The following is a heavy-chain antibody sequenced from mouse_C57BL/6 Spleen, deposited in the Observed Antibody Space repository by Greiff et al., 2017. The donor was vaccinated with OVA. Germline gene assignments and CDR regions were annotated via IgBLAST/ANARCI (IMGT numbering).Heavy chain of an antibody. CDR3: ARSWDVPAWFAY. CDR2: ISSGSSTI. Sequence: EVKLVESGGGLVKPGGSLKLSCAASGFTFSDYGMHWVRQAPEKGLEWVAYISSGSSTIYYADTVKGRFTISRDNAKNTLFLQMTRLRSEDTAMNYCARSWDVPAWFAYWGQGTLVTVSA. V-gene: IGHV5-17*01. D-gene: IGHD4-1*01. CDR1: GFTFSDYG. J-gene: IGHJ3*01.